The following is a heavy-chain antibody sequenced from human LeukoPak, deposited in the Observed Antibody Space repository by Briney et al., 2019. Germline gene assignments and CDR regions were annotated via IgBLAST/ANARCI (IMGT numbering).Heavy chain of an antibody. Sequence: EASVKVSCKATSRISWVRQAPGQGLEWMGWIGTYGGDTYYAQKFQSRITVTTDTSTSTVYMELRNLRSDDAAVYYCARDLWNFYDDSGYNRDFDSWGQGTLVTVSS. J-gene: IGHJ5*01. CDR1: TSR. V-gene: IGHV1-18*01. CDR2: IGTYGGDT. CDR3: ARDLWNFYDDSGYNRDFDS. D-gene: IGHD3-22*01.